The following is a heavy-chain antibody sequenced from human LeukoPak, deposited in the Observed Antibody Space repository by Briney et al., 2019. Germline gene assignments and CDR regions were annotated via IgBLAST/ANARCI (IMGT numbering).Heavy chain of an antibody. J-gene: IGHJ5*02. V-gene: IGHV3-73*01. CDR1: GFTFSGYA. CDR3: TRDSGTYNWFDP. Sequence: GGSLRLSCAASGFTFSGYAIHWVRQSSGKGLEWVGQIDKKDKGYATATAYAASVKGRFTISRDDSINTAYLQMKSLKTEATALYYCTRDSGTYNWFDPCSQGTLVTVSS. CDR2: IDKKDKGYATAT. D-gene: IGHD1-26*01.